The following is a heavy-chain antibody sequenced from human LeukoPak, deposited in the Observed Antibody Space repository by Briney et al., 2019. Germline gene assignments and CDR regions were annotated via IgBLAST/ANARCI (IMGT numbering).Heavy chain of an antibody. Sequence: GGSLRLSCAASGFTVISNYMSWVRQAPGKGLEWVSVIYSGGSTNYADSVRGRFTISRDISKNTLSLQMNSLRIEDTAVYYCARGATAVTTPNWGRGTLVTVSS. CDR2: IYSGGST. CDR3: ARGATAVTTPN. D-gene: IGHD4-17*01. V-gene: IGHV3-66*01. J-gene: IGHJ4*02. CDR1: GFTVISNY.